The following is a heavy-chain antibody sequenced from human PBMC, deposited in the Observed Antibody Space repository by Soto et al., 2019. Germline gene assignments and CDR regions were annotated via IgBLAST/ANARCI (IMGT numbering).Heavy chain of an antibody. D-gene: IGHD7-27*01. V-gene: IGHV3-53*01. CDR1: GFTVSSNY. J-gene: IGHJ6*02. Sequence: EVQLVESGGGLIQPGGSLRLSCAASGFTVSSNYMSWVRQAPGKGLEWVSVIYSGGSTYYADSVKGRFTISRDNSKNTLYLQMNSLRAEDTAVYYCARDSGDRYYYGMDVWAQGTTVTVSS. CDR2: IYSGGST. CDR3: ARDSGDRYYYGMDV.